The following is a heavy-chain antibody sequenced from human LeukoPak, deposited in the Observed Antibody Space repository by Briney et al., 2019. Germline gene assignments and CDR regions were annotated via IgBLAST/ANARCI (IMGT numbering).Heavy chain of an antibody. D-gene: IGHD4-23*01. Sequence: GGSLRLSCAASTFTFRNYEMSWVRQAPGKGLEWVPYIGSAGSPIYYADSVKGRFTVSRDNAKKSLFLQMDSLRAEDAAVYYCALGNLYYYYGMDVWGQGTTVTVSS. CDR1: TFTFRNYE. V-gene: IGHV3-48*03. J-gene: IGHJ6*02. CDR2: IGSAGSPI. CDR3: ALGNLYYYYGMDV.